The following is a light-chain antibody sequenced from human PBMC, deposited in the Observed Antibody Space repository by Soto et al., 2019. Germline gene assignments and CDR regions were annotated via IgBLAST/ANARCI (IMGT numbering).Light chain of an antibody. V-gene: IGLV2-14*01. CDR2: EVS. J-gene: IGLJ1*01. CDR3: SAYAGSNNFV. Sequence: QSVLTQPASVSGSPGQSITISCTGSSSDVGAYTSVSWYQQHPGKAPKLMIYEVSNRPSGVSRRFSGSKSGNTASLTVSGLQTEDEAEYYCSAYAGSNNFVFGSGTKVTVL. CDR1: SSDVGAYTS.